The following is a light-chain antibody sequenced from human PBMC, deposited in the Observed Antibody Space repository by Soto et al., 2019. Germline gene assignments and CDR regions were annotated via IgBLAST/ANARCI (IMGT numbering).Light chain of an antibody. CDR2: DAF. CDR3: QERSNVVT. J-gene: IGKJ4*01. V-gene: IGKV3-11*01. Sequence: EIVLTQSPATLSLSPGERATLSCRASQSINTYLAWYQQKPGQTPRLLIYDAFHRAPGILARFSGSGSGTDFTLSITTLESEDFAVYYCQERSNVVTFGGGTKVEI. CDR1: QSINTY.